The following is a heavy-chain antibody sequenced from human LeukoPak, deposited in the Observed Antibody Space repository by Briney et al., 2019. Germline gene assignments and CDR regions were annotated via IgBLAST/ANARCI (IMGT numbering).Heavy chain of an antibody. CDR1: GFTFSTYS. D-gene: IGHD1-26*01. CDR2: ISGGGDST. Sequence: PGGSLRLSCAASGFTFSTYSMNWVRQAQGKGLEWVSAISGGGDSTYYEDSVKGRFTISRDNSKNTLYMQMNSLRAEDTAVYYCAKDVSGGGYYIDYWGQGTLVTVSS. CDR3: AKDVSGGGYYIDY. J-gene: IGHJ4*02. V-gene: IGHV3-23*01.